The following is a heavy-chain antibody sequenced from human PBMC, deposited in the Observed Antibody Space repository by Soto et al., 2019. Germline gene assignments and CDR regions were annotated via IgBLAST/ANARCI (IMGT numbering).Heavy chain of an antibody. D-gene: IGHD3-3*01. CDR2: IYPGDSDT. V-gene: IGHV5-51*01. CDR1: GYSFTSYW. J-gene: IGHJ6*02. Sequence: PGESLKISCKGSGYSFTSYWIGWVRQMPGKGLEWMGIIYPGDSDTRYSPSFQGQVTISADKSISTAYLRWSSLKASDTAMYYCARHVGIGELRSYYYGMDVWGQGTTVTVSS. CDR3: ARHVGIGELRSYYYGMDV.